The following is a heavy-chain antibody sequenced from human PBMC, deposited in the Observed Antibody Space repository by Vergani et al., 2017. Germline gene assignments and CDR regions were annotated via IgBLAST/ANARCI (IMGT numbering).Heavy chain of an antibody. CDR3: AKDGLFGINDYYYYGMDV. J-gene: IGHJ6*02. CDR2: ISYDGSNK. CDR1: GFTFSSYG. Sequence: QVQLVESGGGVVQPGRSLRLPCAASGFTFSSYGMHWVRQAPGKGLEWVAVISYDGSNKYYADSVKGRFTISRDNSKNTLYLQMNSLRAEDTAVYYCAKDGLFGINDYYYYGMDVWGQGTTVTVSS. D-gene: IGHD2-21*01. V-gene: IGHV3-30*18.